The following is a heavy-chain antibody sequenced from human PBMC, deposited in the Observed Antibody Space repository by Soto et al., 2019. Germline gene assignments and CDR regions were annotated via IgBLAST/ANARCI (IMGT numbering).Heavy chain of an antibody. V-gene: IGHV1-18*01. CDR2: ISAYNGNT. D-gene: IGHD1-26*01. Sequence: SVKVSCKASGYTFTSYGISWVRQAPGQGLEWMGWISAYNGNTYYAQKLQGRVTMTTDTSTSTAYMELRSLRSDDTAVYYCAREGGPWELPDDFDDWGQGTAVIV. CDR3: AREGGPWELPDDFDD. CDR1: GYTFTSYG. J-gene: IGHJ4*02.